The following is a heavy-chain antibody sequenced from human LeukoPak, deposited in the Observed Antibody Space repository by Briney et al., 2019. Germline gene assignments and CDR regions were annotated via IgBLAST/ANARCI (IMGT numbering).Heavy chain of an antibody. D-gene: IGHD5-18*01. J-gene: IGHJ6*02. Sequence: PTETLSLTCAVYGGSFSGYYWSWIRQPPGKGLEWIGEINHSGSTNYNPSLKSRVTISVDTSKNQFSLKLSSVTAADTAVYYCARGPTAMALYYYYYYGMDVWGQGTTVTVSS. CDR2: INHSGST. V-gene: IGHV4-34*01. CDR1: GGSFSGYY. CDR3: ARGPTAMALYYYYYYGMDV.